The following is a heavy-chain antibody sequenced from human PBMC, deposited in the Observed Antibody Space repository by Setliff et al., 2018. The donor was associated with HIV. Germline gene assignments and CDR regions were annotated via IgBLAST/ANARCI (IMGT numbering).Heavy chain of an antibody. CDR3: ASLTTDRFLEWLFVY. J-gene: IGHJ4*02. CDR1: GGSISSSSYY. V-gene: IGHV4-39*01. D-gene: IGHD3-3*01. Sequence: ETLSLTCTVSGGSISSSSYYWGWIRQPPGKGLEWIGSIYYSGSTYYNPSLKTRVTISVDTSKNQFSLKLSSVTAADTAVYYCASLTTDRFLEWLFVYWGQGTLGTVSS. CDR2: IYYSGST.